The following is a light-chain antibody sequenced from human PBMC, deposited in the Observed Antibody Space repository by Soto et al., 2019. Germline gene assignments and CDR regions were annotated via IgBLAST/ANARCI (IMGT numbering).Light chain of an antibody. CDR3: QQYIRYSPYA. V-gene: IGKV1-5*03. CDR2: KAS. CDR1: QTISSS. Sequence: DIQMTQFPSTLSASIGDRVTITCRASQTISSSLAWYQQKPGKAPKLLIYKASNLETGVPSRFSGSGSGTEFALTISSLQPDDFAHDYCQQYIRYSPYAIGQGPRLEIK. J-gene: IGKJ2*01.